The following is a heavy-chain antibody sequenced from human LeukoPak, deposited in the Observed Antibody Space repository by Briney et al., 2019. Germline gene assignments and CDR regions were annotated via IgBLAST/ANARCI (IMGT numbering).Heavy chain of an antibody. J-gene: IGHJ4*02. D-gene: IGHD2-21*01. Sequence: PGGSLRLSCAASGFSFGSHPMNWVRQAPGKGLEWGSGITGSGDYTYYIDSVQGRFTISRDNSKNMLFLQMNSVRAEDTAVYYCARGVMAARLYYFDYWGRGILVTVSS. CDR2: ITGSGDYT. CDR3: ARGVMAARLYYFDY. CDR1: GFSFGSHP. V-gene: IGHV3-23*01.